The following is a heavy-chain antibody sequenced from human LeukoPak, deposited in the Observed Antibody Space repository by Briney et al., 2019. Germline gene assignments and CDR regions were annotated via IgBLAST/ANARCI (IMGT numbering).Heavy chain of an antibody. D-gene: IGHD3-10*01. J-gene: IGHJ5*02. CDR3: ARGHGSGSTIWFDP. CDR1: EYTFTSYS. V-gene: IGHV1-46*01. CDR2: IHPTAGSA. Sequence: AASVKVSCKASEYTFTSYSLHWLRQAPGQGLQWMGMIHPTAGSANYAQKFQSRVTMTRDMSTSTVYMELSSLRSDDTAVFYCARGHGSGSTIWFDPWGQGTLVTVSS.